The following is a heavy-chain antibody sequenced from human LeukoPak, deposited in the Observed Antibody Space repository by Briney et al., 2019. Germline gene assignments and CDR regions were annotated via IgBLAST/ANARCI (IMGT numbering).Heavy chain of an antibody. CDR1: GYSFTTYW. Sequence: GESLKISCKGSGYSFTTYWIGWVRQAPGQGLEWMGRIRPYNGNTKFAQKFQGRVIMTTGTSTSTAYVELRSLTSDDTAVYYCARTGPFSYDDWGSFDYWGQGSLVTVSS. CDR3: ARTGPFSYDDWGSFDY. V-gene: IGHV1-18*04. CDR2: IRPYNGNT. D-gene: IGHD3-16*01. J-gene: IGHJ4*02.